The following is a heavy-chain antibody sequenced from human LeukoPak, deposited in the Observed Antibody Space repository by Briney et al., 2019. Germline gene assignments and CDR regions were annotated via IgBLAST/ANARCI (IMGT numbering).Heavy chain of an antibody. CDR1: GGTFSSYA. D-gene: IGHD6-19*01. CDR3: ACGIAVAPYYFDY. Sequence: ASVKVSCKASGGTFSSYAISWVRQAPGQGLEWMGWINPNSGGTNYAQKFQGWVTMTRDTSISTAYMELSRLRSDDTAVYYCACGIAVAPYYFDYRGQGTLVTVSS. J-gene: IGHJ4*02. CDR2: INPNSGGT. V-gene: IGHV1-2*04.